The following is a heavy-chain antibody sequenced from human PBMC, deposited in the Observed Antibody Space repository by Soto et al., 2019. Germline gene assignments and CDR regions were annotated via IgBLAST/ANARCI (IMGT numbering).Heavy chain of an antibody. V-gene: IGHV3-7*05. J-gene: IGHJ6*02. CDR1: GFTFNTYW. Sequence: EVQLVESGGGLVQPGGSLRLSCTASGFTFNTYWMNWVRQAPGKGLEWVANIKEDGSEEYYVDSVKGRFTISRDNAKNSLYLGMNSLRGEDTAMYYCARDWGAPGRGSAFGYYYHFGMDVWGQGTTVTVPS. D-gene: IGHD3-16*01. CDR3: ARDWGAPGRGSAFGYYYHFGMDV. CDR2: IKEDGSEE.